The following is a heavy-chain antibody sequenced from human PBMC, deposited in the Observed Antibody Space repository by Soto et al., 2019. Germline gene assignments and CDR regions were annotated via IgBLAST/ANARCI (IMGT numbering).Heavy chain of an antibody. CDR3: ARASGVRAVAGTETSWFDP. D-gene: IGHD6-19*01. J-gene: IGHJ5*02. V-gene: IGHV4-4*02. CDR2: IYHSGST. Sequence: SETLSLTCAVSGGSISSSNWWSWVRQPPGKGLEWIGEIYHSGSTNYNPPLKSRVTISVDKSKNQFSLKLSSVTAADTAVYYCARASGVRAVAGTETSWFDPWGQGTLVTVSS. CDR1: GGSISSSNW.